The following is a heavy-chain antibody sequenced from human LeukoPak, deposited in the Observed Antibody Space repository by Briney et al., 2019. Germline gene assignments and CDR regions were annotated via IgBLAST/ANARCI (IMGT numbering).Heavy chain of an antibody. CDR3: ARDSRGRSFDY. Sequence: GGSLRLSCAASGSTFSRYWMSWVRQAPGKGLEWVANIKQDGSQKSYVDSVKGRFTISRDNANNLLYLQMNSLRAEDTAVYYCARDSRGRSFDYWGQGTLVTVSS. J-gene: IGHJ4*02. CDR2: IKQDGSQK. V-gene: IGHV3-7*01. CDR1: GSTFSRYW. D-gene: IGHD5-12*01.